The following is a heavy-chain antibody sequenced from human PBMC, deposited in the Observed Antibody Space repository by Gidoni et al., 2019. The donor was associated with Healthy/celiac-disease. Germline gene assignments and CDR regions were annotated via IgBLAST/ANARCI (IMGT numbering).Heavy chain of an antibody. Sequence: EVQLVESGGGLVKPGGSLRLSCAASGFPFSSYSMNWVRQAPGKGLEWVSSISSSSSYIYYADSVKGRFTISRDNAKNSLYLQMNSLRAEDTAVYYCARDRDQTVVTPEYFDYWGQGTLVTVSS. CDR1: GFPFSSYS. D-gene: IGHD2-21*02. J-gene: IGHJ4*02. CDR2: ISSSSSYI. V-gene: IGHV3-21*01. CDR3: ARDRDQTVVTPEYFDY.